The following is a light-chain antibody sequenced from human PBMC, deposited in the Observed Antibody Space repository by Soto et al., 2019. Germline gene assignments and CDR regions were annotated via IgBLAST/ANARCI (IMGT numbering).Light chain of an antibody. V-gene: IGKV3-20*01. CDR3: QQYSSSPPIT. Sequence: EIMLKQSPDTLSLSPGEGATLSCRASQSVTNSYLAWYQQKPGQAPRLLIYGASSRATGIPDRFSGSGSETDFTLTISRLEPEDFAVYYCQQYSSSPPITFGQGTRLEL. J-gene: IGKJ5*01. CDR1: QSVTNSY. CDR2: GAS.